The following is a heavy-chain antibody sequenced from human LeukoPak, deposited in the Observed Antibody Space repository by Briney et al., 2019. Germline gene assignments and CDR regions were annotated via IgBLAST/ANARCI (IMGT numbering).Heavy chain of an antibody. Sequence: SGGSLRLSCAASGFMFSNYWMSWVRQAPGKGLEWVANIKQDGREEYYVDSLKGRFTISRDNAKNSLYLQMNRLRAEDTAVYYCATISQRSLDPWGQGTLVTVSS. J-gene: IGHJ5*02. CDR1: GFMFSNYW. CDR2: IKQDGREE. V-gene: IGHV3-7*05. CDR3: ATISQRSLDP.